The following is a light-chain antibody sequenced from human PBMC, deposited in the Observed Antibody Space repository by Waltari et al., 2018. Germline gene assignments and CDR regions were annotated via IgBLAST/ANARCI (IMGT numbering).Light chain of an antibody. Sequence: QLVLTQSPSASASLGASVKLTCTLSSGHSSNVIAWLQQQPEKGPRFLMKVNSDGSHRKGDEIPDRFSGCSSGAERYLSICSLQSEDEADYVCQTGGHGTWVFGGGTKLTVL. CDR1: SGHSSNV. V-gene: IGLV4-69*01. J-gene: IGLJ3*02. CDR2: VNSDGSH. CDR3: QTGGHGTWV.